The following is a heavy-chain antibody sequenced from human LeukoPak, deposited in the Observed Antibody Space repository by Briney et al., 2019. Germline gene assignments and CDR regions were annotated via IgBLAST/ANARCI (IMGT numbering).Heavy chain of an antibody. CDR1: GFTFSSYG. Sequence: QPGGSLRLSCAASGFTFSSYGMSWVRQAPGKGLEWVSAISGSGGSTSYAQKFQGRVTMTRDMSTSTVYMELSSLRSEDTAVYYCARGPYCSSTSCYEVSWFDPWGQGTLVTVSS. V-gene: IGHV3-23*01. J-gene: IGHJ5*02. D-gene: IGHD2-2*01. CDR3: ARGPYCSSTSCYEVSWFDP. CDR2: ISGSGGST.